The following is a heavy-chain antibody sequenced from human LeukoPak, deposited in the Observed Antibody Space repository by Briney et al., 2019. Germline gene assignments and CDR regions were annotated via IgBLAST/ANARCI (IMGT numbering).Heavy chain of an antibody. CDR3: ANYDSSGPTDY. Sequence: GGSLRLSCAASGFTFSSYSMNWVRQAPGKGLEWVSSISSSSSYIYYADSVKGRFTITRDNAKNSLYLQMNSLRAEDTAVYYCANYDSSGPTDYWGQGTLVTVSS. D-gene: IGHD3-22*01. CDR2: ISSSSSYI. J-gene: IGHJ4*02. CDR1: GFTFSSYS. V-gene: IGHV3-21*01.